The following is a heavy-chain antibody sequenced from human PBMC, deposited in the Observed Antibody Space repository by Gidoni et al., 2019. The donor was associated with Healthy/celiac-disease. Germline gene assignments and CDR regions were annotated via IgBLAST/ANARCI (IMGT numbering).Heavy chain of an antibody. V-gene: IGHV1-69*01. Sequence: QVQLVQSGAAVKKPGSSVKVSCQASGGTFISYAISWVRQAPGQGIEWMGGIIPRVGTANYAQKFQGRVTITADESTSTAYMEMSSLRSEDTAVYYCARGVSTSPTHWGYWGQGTLVTVSS. CDR3: ARGVSTSPTHWGY. CDR2: IIPRVGTA. CDR1: GGTFISYA. J-gene: IGHJ4*02. D-gene: IGHD7-27*01.